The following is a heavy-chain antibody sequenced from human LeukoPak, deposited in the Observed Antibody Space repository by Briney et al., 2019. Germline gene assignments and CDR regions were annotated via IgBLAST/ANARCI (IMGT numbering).Heavy chain of an antibody. J-gene: IGHJ4*02. V-gene: IGHV4-39*07. D-gene: IGHD6-13*01. Sequence: PSETLSLTCTVSGGSISSSSYYWGWIRQPPGKGLEWIGSIYYSGSTYYNPSLKSRVTISVDTSKNQFSLKLSSVTAADTAVYYCARARGLAAAEELLPIDYWGQGTLVTVSS. CDR3: ARARGLAAAEELLPIDY. CDR2: IYYSGST. CDR1: GGSISSSSYY.